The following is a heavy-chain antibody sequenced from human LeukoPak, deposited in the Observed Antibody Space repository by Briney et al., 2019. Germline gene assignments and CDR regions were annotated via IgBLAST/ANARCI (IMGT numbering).Heavy chain of an antibody. D-gene: IGHD5-18*01. CDR3: ARAQPYGYSNEDY. Sequence: ASVKVSCKASGYTFTGYYMHWVRQAPGQGLEWMGWINPNSGGTNYAQKFQGRVTMTRDTSISTAYMELSRLRSDDTAVYYCARAQPYGYSNEDYWGQGTLVTVSS. J-gene: IGHJ4*02. V-gene: IGHV1-2*02. CDR2: INPNSGGT. CDR1: GYTFTGYY.